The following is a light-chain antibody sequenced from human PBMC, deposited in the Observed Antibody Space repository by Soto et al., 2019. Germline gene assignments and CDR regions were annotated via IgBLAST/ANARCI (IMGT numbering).Light chain of an antibody. CDR1: QGIGNA. CDR3: QQLSRYPLT. J-gene: IGKJ4*01. V-gene: IGKV1-17*01. CDR2: SAS. Sequence: IQMPQSPSSLSASVGDRVXISCRASQGIGNALGWYQQKPGKAPDLLIYSASTLQSGVPSRFSGSGSETEFTLTIRALQPEDVATYYCQQLSRYPLTLGGGTKVDIK.